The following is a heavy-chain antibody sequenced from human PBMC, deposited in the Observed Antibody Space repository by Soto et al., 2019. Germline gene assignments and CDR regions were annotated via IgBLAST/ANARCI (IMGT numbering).Heavy chain of an antibody. V-gene: IGHV4-39*07. CDR1: GGSISSSSYY. CDR2: IFYSGST. J-gene: IGHJ6*02. D-gene: IGHD5-12*01. CDR3: ARGASGTATITPYYYYGMDV. Sequence: SETLSLTCTVSGGSISSSSYYWGWIRQPPGKGLEWIGSIFYSGSTYYNPSLKSRVTISVDTSKNQFSLKLSSVTAADTAVYYCARGASGTATITPYYYYGMDVWGQGTTVTVSS.